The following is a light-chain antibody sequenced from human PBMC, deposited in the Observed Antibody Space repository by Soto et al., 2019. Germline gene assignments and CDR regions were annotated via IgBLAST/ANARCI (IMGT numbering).Light chain of an antibody. CDR3: LQDYTYPLT. CDR2: AAS. CDR1: QGIRND. Sequence: AIPMTQSPSSLSASVGDRLTITCRASQGIRNDLGWYQQKPGEAPKLLIYAASTLQSGVPSRFSGSGSGTDFTLTISNLQPEDFATYYCLQDYTYPLTFGGGTKVEIK. V-gene: IGKV1-6*01. J-gene: IGKJ4*01.